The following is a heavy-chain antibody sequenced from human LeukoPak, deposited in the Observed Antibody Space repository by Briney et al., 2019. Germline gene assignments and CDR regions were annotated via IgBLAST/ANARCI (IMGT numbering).Heavy chain of an antibody. V-gene: IGHV3-21*01. J-gene: IGHJ4*02. CDR2: ISSSSSYI. Sequence: PGGSLRLSCAASGFTFSSYSMNWVRQAPGKGLEWVSSISSSSSYIYYADSVKGRFTISRDNAKNSLYLQMNSLRAEDTAVYYCARSRDDYGDYEIVYWGQGTLVTVSS. D-gene: IGHD4-17*01. CDR1: GFTFSSYS. CDR3: ARSRDDYGDYEIVY.